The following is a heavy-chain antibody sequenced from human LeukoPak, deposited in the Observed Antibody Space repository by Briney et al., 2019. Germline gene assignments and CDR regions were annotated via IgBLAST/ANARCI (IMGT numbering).Heavy chain of an antibody. J-gene: IGHJ6*03. CDR3: ARGRPPNYYYYRDV. CDR2: MSNDGNNK. V-gene: IGHV3-30*14. CDR1: GFIFSNYA. Sequence: PGGSLRLSCAASGFIFSNYAMYWVRQAPGKGLEWVALMSNDGNNKDYADSVKGRFTISRDNSKNTLYLQMNSLRAEDTAVYYCARGRPPNYYYYRDVWGKGTTVTISS.